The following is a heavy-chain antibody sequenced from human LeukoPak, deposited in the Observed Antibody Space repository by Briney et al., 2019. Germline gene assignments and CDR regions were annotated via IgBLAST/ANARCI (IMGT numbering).Heavy chain of an antibody. CDR3: ARGSMYASDPFDY. V-gene: IGHV4-4*02. CDR2: IYHSGST. Sequence: PSETLSLTCAVSGGSISSNNWWNWVRQPPGKGLEWIGEIYHSGSTNYSPSLKSRVTISVDKSRNLLLLKLNSVTAADTAVYYCARGSMYASDPFDYWGQGTLVTVSS. D-gene: IGHD2-8*01. CDR1: GGSISSNNW. J-gene: IGHJ4*02.